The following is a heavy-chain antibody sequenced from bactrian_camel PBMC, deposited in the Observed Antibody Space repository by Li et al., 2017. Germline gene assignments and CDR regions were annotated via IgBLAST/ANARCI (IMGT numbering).Heavy chain of an antibody. CDR1: GYTYNRNC. CDR3: ASTYALGTRDYNY. Sequence: VQLVESGGGTVQAGGSLRLTCAASGYTYNRNCMAWFRQAPGKEREGVARIATGSGNTYYADSVKGRFTISQDNAKNTVYLQMNSLKTEDTAVYFCASTYALGTRDYNYWGQGTQVTVS. V-gene: IGHV3S1*01. J-gene: IGHJ4*01. D-gene: IGHD5*01. CDR2: IATGSGNT.